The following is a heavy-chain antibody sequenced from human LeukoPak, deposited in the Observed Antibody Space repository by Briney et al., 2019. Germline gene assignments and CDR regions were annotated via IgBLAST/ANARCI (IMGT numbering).Heavy chain of an antibody. CDR2: INHSGST. Sequence: SSETLSLTCAVYGGSFSGYYWSWIRQPPGKGLEWIGEINHSGSTNYNPSLKSRVTISVDTSKNQFSLKLSSVTAADTAVYYCASLTSKAAVGILRGFRFDPWGQGTLVTVSS. CDR3: ASLTSKAAVGILRGFRFDP. CDR1: GGSFSGYY. J-gene: IGHJ5*02. V-gene: IGHV4-34*01. D-gene: IGHD6-13*01.